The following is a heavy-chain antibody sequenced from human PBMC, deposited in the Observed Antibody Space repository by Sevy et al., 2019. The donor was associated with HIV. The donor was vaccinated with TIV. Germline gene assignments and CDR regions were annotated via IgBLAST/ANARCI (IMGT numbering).Heavy chain of an antibody. Sequence: GGSLRLSCAASGFTFSNAWMSWVRQAPGKGLEWVGRIKSKTDGGTTDYAAPVKGRFTISRDDSKNTLYLQMNSLKTEDTAVYYCTTAEYNWHDGFFLSAFDIWGQGTMVTVSS. V-gene: IGHV3-15*01. CDR3: TTAEYNWHDGFFLSAFDI. J-gene: IGHJ3*02. CDR1: GFTFSNAW. D-gene: IGHD1-20*01. CDR2: IKSKTDGGTT.